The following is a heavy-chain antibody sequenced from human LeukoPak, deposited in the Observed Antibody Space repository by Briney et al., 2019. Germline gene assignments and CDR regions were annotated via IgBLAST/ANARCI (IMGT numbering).Heavy chain of an antibody. CDR1: GGSISSGNW. Sequence: SGTLSLTCAVSGGSISSGNWWSWVRQPPGKGLEWIGEIYHSGSTNYNPSLKSRVTISVDKSKNQFSLKLSSVTAADTAVYYCSGYDILTGYSNFDYWGQGTLVTVPS. D-gene: IGHD3-9*01. CDR3: SGYDILTGYSNFDY. CDR2: IYHSGST. J-gene: IGHJ4*02. V-gene: IGHV4-4*02.